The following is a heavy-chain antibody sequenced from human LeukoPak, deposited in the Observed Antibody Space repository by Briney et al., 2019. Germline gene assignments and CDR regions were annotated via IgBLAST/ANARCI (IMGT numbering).Heavy chain of an antibody. D-gene: IGHD1-26*01. CDR3: ASSTEWEPIRDY. J-gene: IGHJ4*02. CDR2: IYRDGTT. CDR1: GFTFSNAW. Sequence: GGSLRLSRAASGFTFSNAWMSWVRQAPGKGLEWVSVIYRDGTTYHADSVKGRFTISRDNSKNTVYLQMNSLRAEDTAVYYCASSTEWEPIRDYWGPGTLVTVSS. V-gene: IGHV3-53*01.